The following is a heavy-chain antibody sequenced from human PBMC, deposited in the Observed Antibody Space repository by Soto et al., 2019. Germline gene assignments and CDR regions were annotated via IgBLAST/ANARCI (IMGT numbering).Heavy chain of an antibody. D-gene: IGHD1-26*01. CDR1: GGTFSSYA. CDR3: ARVGLGGYGIVGATPYFDY. V-gene: IGHV1-69*01. J-gene: IGHJ4*02. CDR2: IIPIFGTA. Sequence: QVQLVQSGAEVKKPGSSVKVSCKASGGTFSSYAISWVRQAPGQGLEWIGGIIPIFGTANYAQKFQGRVTSTADESTSTAYMELSSLRSEDTAVYYCARVGLGGYGIVGATPYFDYWGQGTLVTVSS.